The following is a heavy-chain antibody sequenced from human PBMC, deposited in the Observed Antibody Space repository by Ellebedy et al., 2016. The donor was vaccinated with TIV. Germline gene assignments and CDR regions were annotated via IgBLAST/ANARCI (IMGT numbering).Heavy chain of an antibody. J-gene: IGHJ3*02. Sequence: ASVKVSCKASGYTFTKYGISWVRQAPGQGLEWMGWINPTSGGTNYAQKLQGRVTMTTDTSTSTVYMELRSLRSDDTAVYYCARGGLYCSSTSCHPWEGAFDIWGQGTMVTVSS. D-gene: IGHD2-2*01. CDR1: GYTFTKYG. CDR3: ARGGLYCSSTSCHPWEGAFDI. CDR2: INPTSGGT. V-gene: IGHV1-18*04.